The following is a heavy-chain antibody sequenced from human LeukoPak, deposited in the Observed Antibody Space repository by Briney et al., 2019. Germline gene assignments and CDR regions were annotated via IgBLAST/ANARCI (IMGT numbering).Heavy chain of an antibody. CDR3: ARDFDY. CDR2: IYYSGST. Sequence: SETLSLTCTVSGGSINSSVYYWGWIRQPPGKGLEWIGSIYYSGSTYYNPSLKSRITISVDTSKNQFSLRLSSVTAADTAVYYCARDFDYWGQGTLVTVSS. V-gene: IGHV4-39*07. J-gene: IGHJ4*02. CDR1: GGSINSSVYY.